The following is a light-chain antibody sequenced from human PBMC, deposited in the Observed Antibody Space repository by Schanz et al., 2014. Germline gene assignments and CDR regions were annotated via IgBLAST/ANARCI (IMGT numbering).Light chain of an antibody. J-gene: IGLJ3*02. V-gene: IGLV2-14*02. CDR2: EGS. Sequence: QSALTQPASVSGSPGQSITISCTGTSSDVGNYNLVSWYQQHPGKAPKLMIYEGSERPSGVSNRFSGSKSGNTASLSISGLQAEDEATYYCSSFEGRHNWVFGGGTKLTVL. CDR3: SSFEGRHNWV. CDR1: SSDVGNYNL.